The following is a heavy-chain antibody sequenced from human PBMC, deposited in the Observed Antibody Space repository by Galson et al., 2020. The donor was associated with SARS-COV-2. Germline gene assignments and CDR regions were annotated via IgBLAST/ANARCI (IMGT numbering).Heavy chain of an antibody. CDR2: ISGSGGST. Sequence: GGSLRLSCAASGFTFSSYAMSLVRQAPGKGLEWVSAISGSGGSTYYADSVKGRFTISRDNSKNTLYLQMNSLRAEDTAVYYCAKDYSYGPLGWYFDYWGQGTLVTVSS. CDR1: GFTFSSYA. J-gene: IGHJ4*02. V-gene: IGHV3-23*01. CDR3: AKDYSYGPLGWYFDY. D-gene: IGHD5-18*01.